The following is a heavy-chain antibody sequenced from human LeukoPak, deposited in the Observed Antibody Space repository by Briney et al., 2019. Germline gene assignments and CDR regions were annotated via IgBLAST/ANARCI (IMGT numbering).Heavy chain of an antibody. CDR2: IKQDGSEK. V-gene: IGHV3-7*01. CDR1: GFTFSSYW. D-gene: IGHD4-17*01. J-gene: IGHJ4*02. CDR3: AREASDLGYGDDELDDY. Sequence: GGSLRLSCAASGFTFSSYWMSWVRQAPGKGLEWVANIKQDGSEKYYVGSVKGRFTISRDNAKNSLYLQMNSLRVEDTAVYYCAREASDLGYGDDELDDYWGQGTLVTVSS.